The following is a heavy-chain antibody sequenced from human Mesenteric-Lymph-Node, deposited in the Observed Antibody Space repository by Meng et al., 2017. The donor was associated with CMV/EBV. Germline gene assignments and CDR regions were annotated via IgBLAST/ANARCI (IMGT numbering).Heavy chain of an antibody. Sequence: AETLSLTCTVSGGSLSTYYWSWIRQPPGKGLKWIGYIYYSGTTNYNPYLKSRLTISKDTSKNQFSLKVNFVAAADTAVCFCARSGGAYGIDVWGQGTTVTVSS. CDR1: GGSLSTYY. CDR3: ARSGGAYGIDV. V-gene: IGHV4-59*01. CDR2: IYYSGTT. J-gene: IGHJ6*02.